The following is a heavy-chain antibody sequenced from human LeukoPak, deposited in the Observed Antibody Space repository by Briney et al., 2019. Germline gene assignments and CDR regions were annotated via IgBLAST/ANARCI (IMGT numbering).Heavy chain of an antibody. Sequence: PETLSLTCAVYGGSFSGYYWSWIRQPPGEGLEWIGEINHSLTTNYNPSPKRRVTISLDRSKNQVSLRLSSVTAADTAVYYCASSRVYDSGLWYYHMDVWGKGTTVTVSS. J-gene: IGHJ6*03. D-gene: IGHD2-8*01. V-gene: IGHV4-34*01. CDR1: GGSFSGYY. CDR2: INHSLTT. CDR3: ASSRVYDSGLWYYHMDV.